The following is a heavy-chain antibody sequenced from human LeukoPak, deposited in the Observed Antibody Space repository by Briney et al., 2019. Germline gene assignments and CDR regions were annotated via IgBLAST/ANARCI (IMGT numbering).Heavy chain of an antibody. J-gene: IGHJ5*02. D-gene: IGHD2-2*01. CDR3: AKDRGYCGSTSCYPGYNWFDP. V-gene: IGHV3-23*01. CDR1: GFTFSSYA. CDR2: ISGSGGST. Sequence: GGSLRLSCAASGFTFSSYAMSWVRQAPGKGLEWVSAISGSGGSTYYADSVKGRFTISRDNSKNTLYLQMNSLRAEDTAVYYCAKDRGYCGSTSCYPGYNWFDPWGQGTLVTVSS.